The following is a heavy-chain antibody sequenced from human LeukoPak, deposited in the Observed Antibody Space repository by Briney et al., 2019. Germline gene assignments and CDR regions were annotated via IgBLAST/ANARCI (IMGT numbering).Heavy chain of an antibody. CDR3: ARGITMVRGVTNNWFDP. V-gene: IGHV4-61*08. J-gene: IGHJ5*02. CDR1: GGSIYNGGYS. D-gene: IGHD3-10*01. Sequence: SETLSLTCTVSGGSIYNGGYSWNWIRQPPGKGLEWIGYIYYSGNTYYNPSLKSRVTISVDTSKNQFSLKLSSVTAADTAVYYCARGITMVRGVTNNWFDPWGQGTLVTVSS. CDR2: IYYSGNT.